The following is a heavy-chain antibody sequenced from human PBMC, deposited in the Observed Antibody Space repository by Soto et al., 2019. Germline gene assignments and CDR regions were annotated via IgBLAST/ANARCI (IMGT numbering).Heavy chain of an antibody. CDR1: GFTFSSYA. V-gene: IGHV3-23*01. CDR3: AKDRVIVVVPAATGTNWFDP. CDR2: ISGSGGST. J-gene: IGHJ5*02. D-gene: IGHD2-2*01. Sequence: GGSLRLSCAASGFTFSSYAMSWVRQAPGKGLEWVSAISGSGGSTYYADSVKGRFTISRDNSKNTLYLQMNSLRAEDTAVYYCAKDRVIVVVPAATGTNWFDPWGQGTLVTVSS.